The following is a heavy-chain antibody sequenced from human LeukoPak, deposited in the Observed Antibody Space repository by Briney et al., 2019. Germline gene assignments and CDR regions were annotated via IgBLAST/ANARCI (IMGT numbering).Heavy chain of an antibody. Sequence: GGSLRLSCAASGFIFSTHSMSWVGQSPGKGLEWVSSISSGSSHIYYADSMKGRFTISRDNARNSLFLQMNSLRAEDTAVYYCVRDFRTQLDGYSPPYHFDYWGQGALVTVSS. CDR2: ISSGSSHI. CDR1: GFIFSTHS. V-gene: IGHV3-21*01. J-gene: IGHJ4*02. CDR3: VRDFRTQLDGYSPPYHFDY. D-gene: IGHD5-24*01.